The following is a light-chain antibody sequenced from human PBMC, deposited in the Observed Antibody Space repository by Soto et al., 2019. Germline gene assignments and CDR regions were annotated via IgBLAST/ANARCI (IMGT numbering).Light chain of an antibody. J-gene: IGLJ1*01. CDR3: SSYTSSSTLGV. V-gene: IGLV2-14*01. CDR1: SSDVGGYNY. Sequence: QSPLTQPASVSGSPGQSITISCTGTSSDVGGYNYVSWYQQHPGKAPKLMIYEVSNRPSGVSNRFSGSKYGNTASLTISGLQAEDEADYYCSSYTSSSTLGVFGTGTKVTVL. CDR2: EVS.